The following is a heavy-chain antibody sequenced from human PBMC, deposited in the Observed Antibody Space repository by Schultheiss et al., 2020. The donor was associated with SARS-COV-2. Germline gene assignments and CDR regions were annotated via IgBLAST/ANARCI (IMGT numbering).Heavy chain of an antibody. D-gene: IGHD3-10*01. CDR1: GYTFTSYD. CDR2: MNPNSGNT. Sequence: ASVKVSCKASGYTFTSYDINWVRQATGQGLEWMGWMNPNSGNTGYAQKFQGRVTMTRNTSISTAYMELSSLRSEDTAVYYCARGVPITMVQGVNYQFDYWSQGTLITVSS. V-gene: IGHV1-8*01. J-gene: IGHJ4*02. CDR3: ARGVPITMVQGVNYQFDY.